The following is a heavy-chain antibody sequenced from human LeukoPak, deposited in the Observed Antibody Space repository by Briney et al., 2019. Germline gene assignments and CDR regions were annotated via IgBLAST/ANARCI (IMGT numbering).Heavy chain of an antibody. CDR3: ARQRSSAWYGPWNY. Sequence: PSETLSLACAVYGGSFGGYYWSWIRQPPGKGLEWIGEINHSGSTNYNPSLKSRVTISVDTSKNQFSLKLSSVTAAGTAVYYCARQRSSAWYGPWNYWGQGTLVTVSS. CDR1: GGSFGGYY. CDR2: INHSGST. D-gene: IGHD6-19*01. J-gene: IGHJ4*02. V-gene: IGHV4-34*01.